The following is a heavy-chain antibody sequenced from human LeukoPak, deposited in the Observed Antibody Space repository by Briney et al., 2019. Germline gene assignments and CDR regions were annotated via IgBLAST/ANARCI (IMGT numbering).Heavy chain of an antibody. J-gene: IGHJ6*02. V-gene: IGHV4-39*01. Sequence: SETLSLTCTASGGSISSRIYYWGWIRQPPGKGLEWIGSIYYSGSTYYNPSLKSRVTISVDTSKNQFSLKLSSVTAADTAVYYCARQDYGSGIPFGMDVWGQGTTVTVSS. CDR3: ARQDYGSGIPFGMDV. CDR1: GGSISSRIYY. D-gene: IGHD3-10*01. CDR2: IYYSGST.